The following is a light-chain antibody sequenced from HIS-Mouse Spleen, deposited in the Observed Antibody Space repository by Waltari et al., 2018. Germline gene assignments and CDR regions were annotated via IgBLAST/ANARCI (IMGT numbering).Light chain of an antibody. V-gene: IGLV2-23*01. Sequence: QSALTQPASVSGSPGQSITISCTGTSSDVGSYNLVSWYQQHPGKAPKLMIYEGSKRPSWVSNRFSGSKSGKTASLTSSGLQAEDEADYYCCSYAGSSTYWVFGGGTKLTVL. CDR2: EGS. J-gene: IGLJ3*02. CDR3: CSYAGSSTYWV. CDR1: SSDVGSYNL.